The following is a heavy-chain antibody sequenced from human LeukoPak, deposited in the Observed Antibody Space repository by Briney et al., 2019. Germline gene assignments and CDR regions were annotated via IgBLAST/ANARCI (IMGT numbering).Heavy chain of an antibody. CDR1: GFTFSSYS. V-gene: IGHV3-21*01. D-gene: IGHD6-19*01. J-gene: IGHJ4*02. Sequence: GGSLRLSCAASGFTFSSYSMNWVRQAPGKGLEWVSSISSSSSYIYYADSVKGRFTISRDNAKNSLYLQMNSLRAEDTAVYYCARDRAQWLVSYNFDYWGQGTLVTVSS. CDR3: ARDRAQWLVSYNFDY. CDR2: ISSSSSYI.